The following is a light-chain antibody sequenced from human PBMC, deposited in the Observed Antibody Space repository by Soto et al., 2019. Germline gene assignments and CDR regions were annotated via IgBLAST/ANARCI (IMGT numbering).Light chain of an antibody. J-gene: IGKJ4*01. Sequence: EIVLTQSPATLSLSPGERATLSCRASQSVSTYLAWYQQKPGQAPRLLIYDASNRATGIPARFTGSGSGTDFTLTISSLEPEDFAVYYCHQRRNWPRLAFGGGTKADIK. CDR3: HQRRNWPRLA. CDR2: DAS. CDR1: QSVSTY. V-gene: IGKV3-11*01.